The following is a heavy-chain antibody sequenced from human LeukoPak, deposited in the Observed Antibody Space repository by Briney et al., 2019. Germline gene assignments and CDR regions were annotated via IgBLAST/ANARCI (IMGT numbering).Heavy chain of an antibody. CDR3: ARTTVHYYFDY. J-gene: IGHJ4*02. Sequence: SETLSLTCTVSGGSISSYYWSWIRQPPGKELEWIGHIYYSGSTNYNPSLKSRVTISVDTSKNQFSLKLSSVTAADTAVYYCARTTVHYYFDYWGQGTLVTVSS. CDR1: GGSISSYY. D-gene: IGHD4-17*01. CDR2: IYYSGST. V-gene: IGHV4-59*01.